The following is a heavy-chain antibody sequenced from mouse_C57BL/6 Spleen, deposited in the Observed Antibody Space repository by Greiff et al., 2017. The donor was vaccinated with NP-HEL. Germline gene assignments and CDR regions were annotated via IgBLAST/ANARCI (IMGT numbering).Heavy chain of an antibody. D-gene: IGHD1-1*01. CDR2: ISGGGGNT. CDR3: AIHLLPNWYFDV. V-gene: IGHV5-9*01. J-gene: IGHJ1*03. Sequence: EVQGVESGGGLVKPGGSLKLSCAASGFTFSSYTMSWVRQTPEKRLEWVATISGGGGNTYYPDSVKGRFTISRDNAKNTLYLQMSSLRSEDTALYYCAIHLLPNWYFDVWGTGTTVTVSS. CDR1: GFTFSSYT.